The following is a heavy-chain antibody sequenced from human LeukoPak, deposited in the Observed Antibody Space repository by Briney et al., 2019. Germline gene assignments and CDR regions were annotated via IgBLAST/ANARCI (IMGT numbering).Heavy chain of an antibody. Sequence: SQTLFLTCTVSGGSISSGDYYWSWIRQPPGKGLEWIGYIYYSGSTYYNPSLKSRVTISVDTSKNQFSLKLSSVTAADTAVYYCATLGRGVVPYGMDVWGQGTTVTVSS. V-gene: IGHV4-30-4*01. D-gene: IGHD3-3*01. CDR1: GGSISSGDYY. CDR3: ATLGRGVVPYGMDV. J-gene: IGHJ6*02. CDR2: IYYSGST.